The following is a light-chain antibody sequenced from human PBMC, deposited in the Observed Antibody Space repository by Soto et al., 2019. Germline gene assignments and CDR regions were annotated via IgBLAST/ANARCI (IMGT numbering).Light chain of an antibody. CDR1: SSDVGGYNY. CDR3: SSYTTTSTVV. V-gene: IGLV2-14*01. CDR2: DVT. Sequence: QSVLTQPASVSGSPGQSITIFCTGTSSDVGGYNYVSWYQQHPDKAPKLLIYDVTNRPSGISSRFSGSKSGNTASLTISGLQAEDESDYYCSSYTTTSTVVFGGGTKL. J-gene: IGLJ2*01.